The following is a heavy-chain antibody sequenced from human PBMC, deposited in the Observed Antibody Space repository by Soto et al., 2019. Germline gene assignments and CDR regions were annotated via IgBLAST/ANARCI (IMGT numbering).Heavy chain of an antibody. V-gene: IGHV1-46*01. CDR1: GYTFTSYY. D-gene: IGHD5-18*01. J-gene: IGHJ4*02. CDR2: INPSGGST. Sequence: ASVKVSCKASGYTFTSYYMHWVRQAPGQGLEWMGIINPSGGSTSYAQKFQGRVTMTRDTSTSTVYMELSSLRSEDTAVYYCARNEIWLQALVGFDNWGQGTLVTVSS. CDR3: ARNEIWLQALVGFDN.